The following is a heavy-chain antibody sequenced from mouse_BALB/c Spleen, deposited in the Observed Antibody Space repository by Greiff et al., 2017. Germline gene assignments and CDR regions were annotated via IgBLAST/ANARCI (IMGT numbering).Heavy chain of an antibody. CDR3: ARSRGGDDYDVRDYYAMDY. D-gene: IGHD2-4*01. CDR2: ISSGSSTI. Sequence: EVQLVESGGGLVQPGGSRKLSCAASGFTFSSFGMHWVRQAPEKGLEWVAYISSGSSTIYYADTVKGRFTISRDNPKNTLFLQMTSLRSEDTAMYYCARSRGGDDYDVRDYYAMDYWGQGTSVTVSS. V-gene: IGHV5-17*02. J-gene: IGHJ4*01. CDR1: GFTFSSFG.